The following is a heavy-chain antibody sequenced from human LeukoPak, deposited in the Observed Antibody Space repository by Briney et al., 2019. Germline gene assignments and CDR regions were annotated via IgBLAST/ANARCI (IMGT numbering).Heavy chain of an antibody. J-gene: IGHJ6*03. Sequence: PSETLSLTCTVSGGSISSSSYYWGWIRQPPGKGLEWIGSIYYSGSTYYNPSLKSRATISVDTSRNQFSLKLSSVTAADTAVYYCARDLAGYMDVWGKGTTVTVSS. CDR1: GGSISSSSYY. V-gene: IGHV4-39*07. CDR2: IYYSGST. CDR3: ARDLAGYMDV.